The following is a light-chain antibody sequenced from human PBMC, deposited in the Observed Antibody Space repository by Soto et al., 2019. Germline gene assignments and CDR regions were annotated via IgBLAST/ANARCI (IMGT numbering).Light chain of an antibody. Sequence: DIVMTQSPDSLAVSLGERATINCKSSQRLLYNSNNKNNLAWYHQKPAQPPKLLIYWASTRESGVPDRFSGSGSGTDFTLAISSLQAEDVAVYYCQQFYSTPPTFGQGTKVEIK. CDR3: QQFYSTPPT. CDR1: QRLLYNSNNKNN. V-gene: IGKV4-1*01. CDR2: WAS. J-gene: IGKJ1*01.